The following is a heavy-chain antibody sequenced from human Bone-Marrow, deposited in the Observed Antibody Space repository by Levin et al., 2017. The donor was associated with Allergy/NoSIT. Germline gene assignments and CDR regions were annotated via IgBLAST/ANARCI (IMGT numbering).Heavy chain of an antibody. V-gene: IGHV3-15*01. D-gene: IGHD1/OR15-1a*01. CDR1: GFIVTNAW. CDR2: MKSKINDETI. CDR3: TADTRTKIIPHEGV. J-gene: IGHJ6*02. Sequence: GESLKISCEASGFIVTNAWMSWVRQVPGKGLEWVGRMKSKINDETIHYAAPVEGRFIISRDSLNNTLYLQMHNLNTEDTAVYYCTADTRTKIIPHEGVWGQGTTVIVSS.